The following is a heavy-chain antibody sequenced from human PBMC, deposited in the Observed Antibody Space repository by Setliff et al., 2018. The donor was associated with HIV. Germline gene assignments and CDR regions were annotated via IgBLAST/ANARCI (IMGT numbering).Heavy chain of an antibody. V-gene: IGHV4-38-2*02. CDR1: GGSFSGHY. CDR3: ARTLRAAAMGYFDY. Sequence: PSETLSLTCTVSGGSFSGHYWTWIRQPPGKGLGWIGSIYHSGSTYNNPSLKSRVTISVDTSKNQFSLKLTSVTAADTAVYYCARTLRAAAMGYFDYWGQGTLVTV. D-gene: IGHD5-18*01. CDR2: IYHSGST. J-gene: IGHJ4*02.